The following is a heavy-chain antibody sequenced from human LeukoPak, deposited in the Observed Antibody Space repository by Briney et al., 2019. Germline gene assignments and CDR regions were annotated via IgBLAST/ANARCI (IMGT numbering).Heavy chain of an antibody. CDR3: AKVLVPAAIEYYFDY. CDR2: IWYDGSNK. J-gene: IGHJ4*02. CDR1: GFTFSSYG. D-gene: IGHD2-2*02. Sequence: GRSLRLSCAASGFTFSSYGMHWVRQAPGKGLEWVAVIWYDGSNKYYADSVKGRFTISRDNSKNTLYLQMNSLRAEDTAVYYCAKVLVPAAIEYYFDYWGQGTLVTVSS. V-gene: IGHV3-33*06.